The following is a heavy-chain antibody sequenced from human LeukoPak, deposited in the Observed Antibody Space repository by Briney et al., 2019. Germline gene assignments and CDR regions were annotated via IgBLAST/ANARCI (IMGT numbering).Heavy chain of an antibody. J-gene: IGHJ4*02. CDR2: IKQDGSEK. D-gene: IGHD4-17*01. Sequence: GGSLRLSCAASGSTFSSYWMSWVRQAPGKGLEWVANIKQDGSEKYYVDSVKGRFTISRDNAKNSLYLQMNSLRAEDTAVYYCARDTTTVTTGGFDYWGQGTLVTVSS. CDR3: ARDTTTVTTGGFDY. CDR1: GSTFSSYW. V-gene: IGHV3-7*01.